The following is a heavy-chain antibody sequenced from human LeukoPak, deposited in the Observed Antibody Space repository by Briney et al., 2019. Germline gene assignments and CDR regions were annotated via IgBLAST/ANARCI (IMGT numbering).Heavy chain of an antibody. D-gene: IGHD3-10*01. J-gene: IGHJ4*02. V-gene: IGHV1-46*01. Sequence: ASVKVSCKASGYIFTSYYMHWVRQAPGQGLEWMGIINPSGGSTSYAQKFQGRVTMTRDTSTGTVYMELSSLRSEDTAVYYCARDPPYYYGSGSHGPFFDYWGQGTLVTVSS. CDR1: GYIFTSYY. CDR3: ARDPPYYYGSGSHGPFFDY. CDR2: INPSGGST.